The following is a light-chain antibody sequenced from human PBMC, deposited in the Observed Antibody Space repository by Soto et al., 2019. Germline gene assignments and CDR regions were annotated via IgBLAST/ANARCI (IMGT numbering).Light chain of an antibody. CDR3: QQRQYWPPIT. J-gene: IGKJ5*01. V-gene: IGKV3D-20*02. CDR1: QSVSNEF. Sequence: EIVLTQSPGILSLSRGERATLSCRASQSVSNEFLAWYQQKPGQAPRLLIYGASTRATDVPDRFSGSGFGTDFTLTISSLEPEDFAIYYCQQRQYWPPITFGQGTRLEIK. CDR2: GAS.